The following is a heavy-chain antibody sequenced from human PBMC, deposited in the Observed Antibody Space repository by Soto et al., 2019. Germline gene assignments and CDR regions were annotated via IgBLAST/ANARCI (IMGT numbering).Heavy chain of an antibody. J-gene: IGHJ4*02. V-gene: IGHV3-23*01. D-gene: IGHD3-22*01. CDR3: AKDLVVGTTTGFDY. Sequence: EVQLLESGGGLVQPGGSLRLSCAASGLTFSNYALSWVRQAPGTGLEWVSGISGSGGRTYYADSVKGRFTISRDNSKNTLYLQMNSLRAEDTAVYYCAKDLVVGTTTGFDYWGQGTLVTVSS. CDR1: GLTFSNYA. CDR2: ISGSGGRT.